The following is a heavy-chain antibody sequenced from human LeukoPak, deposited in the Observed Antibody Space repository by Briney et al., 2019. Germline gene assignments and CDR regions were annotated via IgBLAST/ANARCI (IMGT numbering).Heavy chain of an antibody. V-gene: IGHV4-38-2*02. CDR1: GYSISSGYY. CDR2: IYHTGST. J-gene: IGHJ5*02. D-gene: IGHD2-8*01. CDR3: ARGGLMVYAWSWFDP. Sequence: SETLSLTCTVSGYSISSGYYWVWIRQPPGKGLEWIGSIYHTGSTSFYPSLKSRVTILIDTSKNQLSLRLSSVTAADTAVYYCARGGLMVYAWSWFDPWGQGTLVTVSS.